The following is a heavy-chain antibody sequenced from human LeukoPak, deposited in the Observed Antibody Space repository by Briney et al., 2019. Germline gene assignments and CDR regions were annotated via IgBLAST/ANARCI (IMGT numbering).Heavy chain of an antibody. CDR3: ARATARLRFLEWSPTSYYYYYMDV. CDR2: IYYSGST. D-gene: IGHD3-3*01. CDR1: GGSISSYY. J-gene: IGHJ6*03. Sequence: SETLSLTCTVSGGSISSYYWSWIRQPPGKGLEWIGYIYYSGSTNYNPSLKSRVTISVDTSKNQFSLKLSSVTAADTAVYYCARATARLRFLEWSPTSYYYYYMDVWGKGTTVTVS. V-gene: IGHV4-59*01.